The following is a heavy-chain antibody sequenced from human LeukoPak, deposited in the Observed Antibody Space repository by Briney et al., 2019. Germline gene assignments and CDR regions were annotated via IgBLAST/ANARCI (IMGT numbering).Heavy chain of an antibody. CDR3: ARATQGYGDYFDY. J-gene: IGHJ4*02. CDR2: ISAYNGNT. Sequence: ASVKVSCKASGYTFTSYGFNWVRLAPGQGLEWTGWISAYNGNTIYAQKLQGRVTMTTDTSTSTAYMELRSLRSDDTAVYYCARATQGYGDYFDYWGQGTLVTVSS. CDR1: GYTFTSYG. D-gene: IGHD4-17*01. V-gene: IGHV1-18*01.